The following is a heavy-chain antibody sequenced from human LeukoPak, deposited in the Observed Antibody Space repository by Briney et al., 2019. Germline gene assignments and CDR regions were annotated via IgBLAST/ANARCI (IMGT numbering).Heavy chain of an antibody. CDR2: IYTSGST. V-gene: IGHV4-61*02. J-gene: IGHJ3*02. D-gene: IGHD3-3*01. CDR3: ARDKILEWSDAFDI. Sequence: PSETLSLTCTVSGGSISSGSYYWSWIRQPAGKGLEWIGRIYTSGSTNYNPSLKSRDTISVDTSKNQFSLKLSSVTAADTAVYYCARDKILEWSDAFDIWGQGTMVTVSS. CDR1: GGSISSGSYY.